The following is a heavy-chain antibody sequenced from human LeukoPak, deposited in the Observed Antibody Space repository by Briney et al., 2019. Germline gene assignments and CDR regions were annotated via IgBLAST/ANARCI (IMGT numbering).Heavy chain of an antibody. Sequence: GASVKVSCKASGGTFSSYAISWVRQAPGQGLEWMGGIIPIFGTANYAQKFQGRVTITADESASTAYMELSSLRSEDTAVYYCARDNSAYDFWSNWGQGTLVTVSS. D-gene: IGHD3-3*01. CDR2: IIPIFGTA. CDR3: ARDNSAYDFWSN. CDR1: GGTFSSYA. J-gene: IGHJ4*02. V-gene: IGHV1-69*13.